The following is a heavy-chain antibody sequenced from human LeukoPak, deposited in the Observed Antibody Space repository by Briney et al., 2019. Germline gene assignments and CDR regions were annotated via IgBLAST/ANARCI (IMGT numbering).Heavy chain of an antibody. CDR3: ATAYGDYVGDLFDY. CDR1: GFTFDDYG. J-gene: IGHJ4*02. D-gene: IGHD4-17*01. CDR2: INWNGGST. Sequence: AGGSLRLSCAASGFTFDDYGMSWVRQAPGKGLEWVSGINWNGGSTGYAVSVKGRFTISRDNAKNSLYLQMNSLRAEDTALYYCATAYGDYVGDLFDYWGQGTLVTVSS. V-gene: IGHV3-20*04.